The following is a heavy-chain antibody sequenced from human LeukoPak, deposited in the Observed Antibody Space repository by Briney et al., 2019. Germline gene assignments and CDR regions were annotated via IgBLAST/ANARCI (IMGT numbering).Heavy chain of an antibody. J-gene: IGHJ4*02. CDR3: ARGVVPAAIAFDY. Sequence: SQTLSLTSTVCGGSFSRGEYYWSWIRQPPGKDLGWIGYIYYSGSTYYNPSLKSRVTISVDTSKIQFSLKLSSVTAADTAVYYCARGVVPAAIAFDYWGQGTLVTVSS. D-gene: IGHD2-2*01. CDR2: IYYSGST. V-gene: IGHV4-30-4*08. CDR1: GGSFSRGEYY.